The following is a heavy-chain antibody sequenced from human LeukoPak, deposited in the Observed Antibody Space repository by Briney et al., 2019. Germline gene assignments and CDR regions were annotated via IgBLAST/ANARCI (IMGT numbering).Heavy chain of an antibody. J-gene: IGHJ4*02. D-gene: IGHD4-17*01. CDR1: GVPLSHYD. CDR3: ATDYGDYEPIDY. Sequence: PGGSLRLSCTASGVPLSHYDMHWVRQAPGRGLEWVAVISFDGTNKYYGDSVEGRFSVSRDNSKNTLYLQMNSLRPDDTAMYYCATDYGDYEPIDYWGQGTLVTVSS. CDR2: ISFDGTNK. V-gene: IGHV3-30*04.